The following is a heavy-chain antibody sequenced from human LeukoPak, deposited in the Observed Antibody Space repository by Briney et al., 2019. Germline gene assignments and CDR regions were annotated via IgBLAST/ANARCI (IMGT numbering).Heavy chain of an antibody. D-gene: IGHD3-10*01. V-gene: IGHV4-59*03. CDR1: GGSINDYY. J-gene: IGHJ4*02. CDR3: AGVFSGRRPFEL. CDR2: IYYRGTT. Sequence: KSLETLSLTCTVSGGSINDYYWNWLRQPPGKGLEWIGFIYYRGTTNNNPSLKSRVTTSIDTSKKQFSLNLSSVTAADTAIYYCAGVFSGRRPFELWGQGIPVTVSS.